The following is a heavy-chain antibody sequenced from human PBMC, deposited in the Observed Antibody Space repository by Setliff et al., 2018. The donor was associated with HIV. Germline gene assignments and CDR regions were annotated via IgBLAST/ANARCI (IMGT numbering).Heavy chain of an antibody. CDR2: TYYSGST. D-gene: IGHD3-10*01. CDR3: ARGITNMKFLHPKAYYFDY. Sequence: SETLSLTCTVSGGSISSHYWSWIRQPPGKGLEWIGSTYYSGSTNYNPSLKSRVTISVDTSKNQFSLKLSSVTAADTAVYYCARGITNMKFLHPKAYYFDYWGQGTLVTVSS. CDR1: GGSISSHY. V-gene: IGHV4-59*11. J-gene: IGHJ4*02.